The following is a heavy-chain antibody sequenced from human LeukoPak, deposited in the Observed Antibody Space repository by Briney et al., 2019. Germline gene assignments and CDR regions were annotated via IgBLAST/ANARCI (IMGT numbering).Heavy chain of an antibody. J-gene: IGHJ6*03. Sequence: GGSLRLSCAASGFTFNRYTMHWVRQAPGKGLEWVAVIPYDGSSKYYADSVKGRFTISRDNAKNSLYLQMNSLRAEDTAVYYCARSYDFWSGPPFNYYYYYMDVWGKGTTVTVSS. V-gene: IGHV3-30*04. D-gene: IGHD3-3*01. CDR1: GFTFNRYT. CDR2: IPYDGSSK. CDR3: ARSYDFWSGPPFNYYYYYMDV.